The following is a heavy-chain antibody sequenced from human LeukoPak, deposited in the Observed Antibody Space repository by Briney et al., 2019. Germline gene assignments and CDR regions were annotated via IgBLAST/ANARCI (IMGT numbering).Heavy chain of an antibody. Sequence: PGGSLRLSCAASGFTFSSYAMSWVRQAPGKGLEWVSPICGSGGRTYYADSVKGRSTITRDNSKNTLYLQMNSRRAEDTAVYYCAKDQYGVRDYWGQGTLVTVSS. CDR3: AKDQYGVRDY. CDR1: GFTFSSYA. CDR2: ICGSGGRT. V-gene: IGHV3-23*01. J-gene: IGHJ4*02. D-gene: IGHD4-17*01.